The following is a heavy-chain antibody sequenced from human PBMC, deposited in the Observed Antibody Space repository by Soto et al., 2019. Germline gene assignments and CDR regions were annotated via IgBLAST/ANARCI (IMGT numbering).Heavy chain of an antibody. J-gene: IGHJ6*02. CDR3: AKVFIVLMVYAMPGGMDV. CDR1: GFTFSSYA. V-gene: IGHV3-23*01. D-gene: IGHD2-8*01. CDR2: ISGSGGST. Sequence: GGSLRLSCAASGFTFSSYAMSWVRQAPGKGLEWVSAISGSGGSTYYADSVKGRFTISRDNSKNTLYLQMNSLRAEDTAVYYCAKVFIVLMVYAMPGGMDVWGQGTTVTVSS.